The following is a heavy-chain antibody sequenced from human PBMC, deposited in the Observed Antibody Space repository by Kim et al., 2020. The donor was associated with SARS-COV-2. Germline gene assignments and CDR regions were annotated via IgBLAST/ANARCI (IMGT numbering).Heavy chain of an antibody. J-gene: IGHJ4*02. V-gene: IGHV3-33*05. D-gene: IGHD3-10*01. Sequence: GGSLRLSCAASGFTFSSYGMHWVRQAPGKGLEWVAVISYDGSNKYYADSVKGRFTISRDNSKNTLYLQMNSLRAEDTAVYYCARDRGHLIWFGELSFDYWGQGTLVTVSS. CDR2: ISYDGSNK. CDR3: ARDRGHLIWFGELSFDY. CDR1: GFTFSSYG.